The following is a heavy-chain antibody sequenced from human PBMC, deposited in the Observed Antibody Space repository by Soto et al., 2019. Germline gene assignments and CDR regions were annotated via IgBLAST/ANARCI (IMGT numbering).Heavy chain of an antibody. CDR3: AREMVRGVGSDY. CDR1: GYTFTSYG. Sequence: QVQLVQSGAEVKKPGASVKVSCKASGYTFTSYGISWVRQAPGHRLEWMGWISTYNGNTKYAQNIQGRVTMTTDTSTSTAYMALRSLRSDDTAVVYCAREMVRGVGSDYRGKGPLVTVSS. CDR2: ISTYNGNT. J-gene: IGHJ4*02. V-gene: IGHV1-18*01. D-gene: IGHD3-10*01.